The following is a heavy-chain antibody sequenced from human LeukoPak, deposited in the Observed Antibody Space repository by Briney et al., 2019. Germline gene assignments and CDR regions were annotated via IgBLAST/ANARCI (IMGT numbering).Heavy chain of an antibody. Sequence: GGSLRLSCAASGFTFSSYWMSWVRQAPGKGLEWVANIKQDGSEKYYVDSVKGRFTISRDNSKNTLYLQMNTLRAEDTAVYYCARDFSIGAADYYFDYWGQGTLVTVSS. D-gene: IGHD6-13*01. V-gene: IGHV3-7*01. CDR3: ARDFSIGAADYYFDY. CDR2: IKQDGSEK. CDR1: GFTFSSYW. J-gene: IGHJ4*02.